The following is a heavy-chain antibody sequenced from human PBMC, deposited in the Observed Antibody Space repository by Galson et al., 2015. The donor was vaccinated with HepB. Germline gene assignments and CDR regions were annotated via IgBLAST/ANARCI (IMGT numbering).Heavy chain of an antibody. J-gene: IGHJ4*02. CDR3: ARSTGTTLGSFDY. Sequence: SLRLSCAASGFTFSSFAMTWVRQAPGRGLEWVATVSSDGSDHFYTDSVKGRFTISRDNSKNSVSVRIDSLRPEDAAIYYCARSTGTTLGSFDYWGQGTLVTVSS. V-gene: IGHV3-30*04. CDR2: VSSDGSDH. D-gene: IGHD1-7*01. CDR1: GFTFSSFA.